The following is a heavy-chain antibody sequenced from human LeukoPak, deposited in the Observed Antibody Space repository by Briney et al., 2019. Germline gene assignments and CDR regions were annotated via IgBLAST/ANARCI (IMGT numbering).Heavy chain of an antibody. CDR2: ISSASTYI. CDR1: VFTFSSYI. J-gene: IGHJ4*02. D-gene: IGHD5-18*01. Sequence: PGGSLRLSCAPSVFTFSSYIINGVRPAPGKGLEWVSSISSASTYIYYADSVKGRFTISRDNAKNSLYLQMNSLRAEDTAMYYCARLVWDTTMADGDIDSWGQGTLLIVSS. CDR3: ARLVWDTTMADGDIDS. V-gene: IGHV3-21*01.